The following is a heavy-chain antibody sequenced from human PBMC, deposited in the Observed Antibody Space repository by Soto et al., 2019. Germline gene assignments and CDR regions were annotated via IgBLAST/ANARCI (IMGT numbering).Heavy chain of an antibody. J-gene: IGHJ3*02. CDR1: GYSFTSYF. CDR3: AREGRPGPVGRTVPVTADAFNI. CDR2: VNPGPGGA. Sequence: DSLQVSCKASGYSFTSYFIHWVRQAPGQGLEWMGVVNPGPGGASYAPKFQGRLTMTRDTSTSTVHMELRSLKSEDSAVYYCAREGRPGPVGRTVPVTADAFNIWG. V-gene: IGHV1-46*01. D-gene: IGHD1-26*01.